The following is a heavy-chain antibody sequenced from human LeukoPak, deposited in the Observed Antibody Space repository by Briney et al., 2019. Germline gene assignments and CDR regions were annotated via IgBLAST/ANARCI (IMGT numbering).Heavy chain of an antibody. CDR1: GYTFTGYH. V-gene: IGHV1-2*02. CDR2: INPNTGDT. J-gene: IGHJ4*02. CDR3: ARSPSPVYDSSGWPSFSDY. D-gene: IGHD3-22*01. Sequence: ASVKVSCKASGYTFTGYHMHWVRQAPGQGLEWMGWINPNTGDTNYAQNFQGRVTMTRDTSISSVYMELSRLRSDDTAVYYCARSPSPVYDSSGWPSFSDYWGQGTLATVSS.